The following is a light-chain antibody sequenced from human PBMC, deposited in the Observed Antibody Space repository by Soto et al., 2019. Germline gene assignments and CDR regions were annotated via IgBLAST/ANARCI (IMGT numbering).Light chain of an antibody. Sequence: QPVLTQPPSVSGAPGQRVTISCTGSSSNIGAVYDVHWYQQLPGTAPKLLIYGNSNRPSGVPDRFSGSKSGTSASLAITGLQSEVEADYYCPSYDSSQSGPYIFGTGTELAVL. J-gene: IGLJ1*01. CDR2: GNS. CDR1: SSNIGAVYD. CDR3: PSYDSSQSGPYI. V-gene: IGLV1-40*01.